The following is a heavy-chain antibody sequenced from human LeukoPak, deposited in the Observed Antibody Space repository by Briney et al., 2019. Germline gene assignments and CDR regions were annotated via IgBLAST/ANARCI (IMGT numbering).Heavy chain of an antibody. Sequence: SETLSLTCAVYGGSFSGYYWSWIRQPPGKELEWIGEINHSGSTNYNPSLKSRVTISVDTSKNQFSLKLSSVTAADSAVYYCARGRGTPYWYFDLWGRGTLVTVSS. CDR3: ARGRGTPYWYFDL. J-gene: IGHJ2*01. V-gene: IGHV4-34*01. CDR1: GGSFSGYY. CDR2: INHSGST. D-gene: IGHD1-1*01.